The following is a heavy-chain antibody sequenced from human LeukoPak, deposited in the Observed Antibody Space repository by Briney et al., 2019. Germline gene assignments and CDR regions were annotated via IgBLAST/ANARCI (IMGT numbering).Heavy chain of an antibody. V-gene: IGHV4-31*03. J-gene: IGHJ4*02. CDR3: ARDTGYSASWQI. Sequence: SETLSLTCTVSGGSINSGAYYWSWIRQHPGKGLEWIGYIDYSGSTYYNPSLKIRLTIPLDASKNQFSLRLRSVTAADTAVYYCARDTGYSASWQIWGQGILVTVSS. CDR1: GGSINSGAYY. D-gene: IGHD6-13*01. CDR2: IDYSGST.